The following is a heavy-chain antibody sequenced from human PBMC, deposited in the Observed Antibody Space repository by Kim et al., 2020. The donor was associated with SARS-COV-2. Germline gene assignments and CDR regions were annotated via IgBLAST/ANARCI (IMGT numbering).Heavy chain of an antibody. D-gene: IGHD3-22*01. J-gene: IGHJ4*02. CDR3: GRVNHYSGSRGYVDY. Sequence: STKGRLTISRDNAKNVLYLQMNSLSAEDTAVFYCGRVNHYSGSRGYVDYWGQGTLVTVSS. V-gene: IGHV3-21*06.